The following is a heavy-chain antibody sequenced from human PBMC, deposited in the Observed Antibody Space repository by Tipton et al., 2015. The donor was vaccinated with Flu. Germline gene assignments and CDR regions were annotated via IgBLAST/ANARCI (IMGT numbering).Heavy chain of an antibody. CDR3: ARDDGDYGLGSYHYYYGMDV. Sequence: TLSLTCTVSGDSITTSHYYWGWIRQPPGKGLEWIGNIYHDGNTYYNPSLKSRLTISVDTSKRQFSLRLTSVTAADTAVYYCARDDGDYGLGSYHYYYGMDVWGQGITVTVSS. CDR1: GDSITTSHYY. V-gene: IGHV4-39*07. D-gene: IGHD3-10*01. CDR2: IYHDGNT. J-gene: IGHJ6*02.